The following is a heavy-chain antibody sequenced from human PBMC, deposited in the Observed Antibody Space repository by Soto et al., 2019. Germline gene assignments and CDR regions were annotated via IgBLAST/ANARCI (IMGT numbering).Heavy chain of an antibody. D-gene: IGHD1-1*01. V-gene: IGHV4-30-4*01. J-gene: IGHJ6*02. CDR1: GDSISSADYY. CDR3: ARDLWVEPELYYYGMDV. Sequence: KPSETLSLTCTVSGDSISSADYYWSWIRQTPGKGLEWILHIFYSGTTYYNPSLKSRLTISVDTSKNHFYLRLTSVTAADTAVYYCARDLWVEPELYYYGMDVWGQGTTVTVSS. CDR2: IFYSGTT.